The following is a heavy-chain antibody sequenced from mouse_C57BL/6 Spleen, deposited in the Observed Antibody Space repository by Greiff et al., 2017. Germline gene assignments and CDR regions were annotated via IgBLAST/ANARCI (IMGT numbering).Heavy chain of an antibody. CDR3: ARGGRPYYSNFDY. Sequence: QQSCTASGYTFPRYWMPWVTQRPGRGLEWIGRIDPNSGGTKYNEKFKSKATLTVDKPSSTAYMQLSCLTSEYSAVYYCARGGRPYYSNFDYWGQGTTLTVSS. D-gene: IGHD2-5*01. CDR1: GYTFPRYW. V-gene: IGHV1-72*01. CDR2: IDPNSGGT. J-gene: IGHJ2*01.